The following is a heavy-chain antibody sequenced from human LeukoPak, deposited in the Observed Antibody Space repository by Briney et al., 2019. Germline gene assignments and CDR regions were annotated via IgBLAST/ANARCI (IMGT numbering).Heavy chain of an antibody. J-gene: IGHJ4*02. D-gene: IGHD3-3*02. CDR2: IYYSGST. Sequence: SETLSLTCTVSGGSISSYYWSWIRQPPGKGLEWIGYIYYSGSTNYNPSLKSRVTISVDTSKNQFSLKLSSVTAADTAVYYCARLAHCGDYFDYWGQGTLVTVSS. V-gene: IGHV4-59*01. CDR3: ARLAHCGDYFDY. CDR1: GGSISSYY.